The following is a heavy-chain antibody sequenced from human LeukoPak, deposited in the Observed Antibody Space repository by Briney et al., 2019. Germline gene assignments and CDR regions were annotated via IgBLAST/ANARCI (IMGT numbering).Heavy chain of an antibody. CDR1: GFTFSNYW. V-gene: IGHV3-7*01. CDR3: ARDGPWFGEFFDY. CDR2: IKADGSTK. D-gene: IGHD3-10*01. Sequence: PEGSLRLSCAASGFTFSNYWMSWVRQAPGKGLEWVANIKADGSTKNYMDPMKGRFTISRDNAKNSLYLQMNSLRAEDTAVYFCARDGPWFGEFFDYWGQGTLVTVSS. J-gene: IGHJ4*02.